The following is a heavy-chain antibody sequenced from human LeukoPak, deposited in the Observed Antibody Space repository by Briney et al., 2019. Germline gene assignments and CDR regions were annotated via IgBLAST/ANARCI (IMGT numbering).Heavy chain of an antibody. J-gene: IGHJ6*02. CDR1: GYTFTCYY. V-gene: IGHV1-2*02. CDR2: INPNSGGT. Sequence: ASVKVSCKASGYTFTCYYMHWVRQAPGQGLEWMGWINPNSGGTNYAQKFQGRVTMTRDTSISTAYMELSRLRSDDTAVYYCARDSLVPAASNRGYYYYGMDVWGQGTTVTVSS. D-gene: IGHD2-2*01. CDR3: ARDSLVPAASNRGYYYYGMDV.